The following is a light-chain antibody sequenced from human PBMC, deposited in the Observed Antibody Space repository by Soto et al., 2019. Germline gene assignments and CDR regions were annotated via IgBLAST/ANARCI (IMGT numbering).Light chain of an antibody. V-gene: IGLV1-40*01. CDR2: GNS. Sequence: QSALTQPPSVSGAPGQRVTISCTGSSSNIGAGYDVHWYRQLPGTAPKLLIYGNSNRPSGVPDRFSGSKSGTSASLAITGLQAEDEADYYCQSYDSSLSGWVFGGGTKLTVL. CDR3: QSYDSSLSGWV. CDR1: SSNIGAGYD. J-gene: IGLJ3*02.